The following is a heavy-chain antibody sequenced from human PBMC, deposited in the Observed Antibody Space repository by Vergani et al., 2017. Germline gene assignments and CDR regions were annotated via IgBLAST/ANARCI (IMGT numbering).Heavy chain of an antibody. V-gene: IGHV1-18*01. Sequence: QVQLVQSGAEVKKPGSSVKVSCKASGGTFSSYTISWVRQAPGQGLEWMGRISAYNGNTNYAQKLQGRVTMTTDTSTSTAYMELRSLRSDDTAVYYCARERQVWELRFYGMDVWGQGTTVTVSS. CDR2: ISAYNGNT. D-gene: IGHD1-7*01. CDR1: GGTFSSYT. J-gene: IGHJ6*02. CDR3: ARERQVWELRFYGMDV.